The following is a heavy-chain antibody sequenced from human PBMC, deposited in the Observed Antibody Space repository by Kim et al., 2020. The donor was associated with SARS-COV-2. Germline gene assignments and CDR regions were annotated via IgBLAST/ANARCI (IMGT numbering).Heavy chain of an antibody. Sequence: GKGRVTISRDNAKNSLYLQMTSLRAEDTAVYYCARDGARSNYGDNWFDPWGQGTLVTVSS. J-gene: IGHJ5*02. D-gene: IGHD4-4*01. V-gene: IGHV3-48*03. CDR3: ARDGARSNYGDNWFDP.